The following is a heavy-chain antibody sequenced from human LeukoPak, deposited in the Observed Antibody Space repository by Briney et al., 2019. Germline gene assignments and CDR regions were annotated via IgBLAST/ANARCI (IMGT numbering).Heavy chain of an antibody. D-gene: IGHD2-2*03. V-gene: IGHV1-69*06. CDR1: GYSFTAFY. J-gene: IGHJ6*04. CDR2: IIPIFGTA. Sequence: ASVRVSCKASGYSFTAFYLHWVRQAPGQGLEWMGGIIPIFGTANYAQKFQGRVTITADKSTSTAYMELSSLRSEDTAVYYCARSLWSGYCSSTSCYMDVWGKGTTVTVSS. CDR3: ARSLWSGYCSSTSCYMDV.